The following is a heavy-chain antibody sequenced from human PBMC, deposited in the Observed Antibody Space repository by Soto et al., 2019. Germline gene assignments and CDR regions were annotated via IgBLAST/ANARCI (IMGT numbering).Heavy chain of an antibody. CDR2: ISAYNGNT. D-gene: IGHD2-15*01. Sequence: GAPVKGSCKASCYTLSSYGISWGRQAPGQGLEWMGWISAYNGNTNYAKKLQRRVTTNTETSKTTAYMELRSLRSDDTAVYYCARAPVYCSGGSCYSYWGQGTMVTVSS. CDR1: CYTLSSYG. CDR3: ARAPVYCSGGSCYSY. V-gene: IGHV1-18*01. J-gene: IGHJ4*02.